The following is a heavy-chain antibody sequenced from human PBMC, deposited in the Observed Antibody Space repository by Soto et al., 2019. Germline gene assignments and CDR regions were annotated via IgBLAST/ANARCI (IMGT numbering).Heavy chain of an antibody. CDR2: ISRSGSSI. J-gene: IGHJ4*02. D-gene: IGHD3-22*01. V-gene: IGHV3-11*01. CDR1: GFTFSDYY. CDR3: ARDLGYYDSSGYFDY. Sequence: LRLSCAASGFTFSDYYMSWIRQAPGKGLEWVSYISRSGSSIYYTDSVKGRFTISRDNAKNSLYLQLNSLRAEDTAVYYCARDLGYYDSSGYFDYWGQGTLVTVSS.